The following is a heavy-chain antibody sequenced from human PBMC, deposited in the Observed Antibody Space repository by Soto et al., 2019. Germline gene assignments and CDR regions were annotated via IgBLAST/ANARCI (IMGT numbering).Heavy chain of an antibody. CDR2: IYYSGST. Sequence: PSETLSLTCTVSGGSVSSGSYYWSWIRQPPGKGLEWIGYIYYSGSTNYNPSLKSRVTISVDTSKNQFSLKLSSVTAADTAVYYCAGAAPLSPYYYYGMDVWGQGTTVTVSS. CDR1: GGSVSSGSYY. D-gene: IGHD6-13*01. CDR3: AGAAPLSPYYYYGMDV. J-gene: IGHJ6*02. V-gene: IGHV4-61*01.